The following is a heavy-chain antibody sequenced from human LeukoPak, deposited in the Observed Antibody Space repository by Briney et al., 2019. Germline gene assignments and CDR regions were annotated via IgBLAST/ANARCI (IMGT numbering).Heavy chain of an antibody. J-gene: IGHJ4*02. CDR3: ARHSDVIGAI. CDR2: IYPRDSDT. D-gene: IGHD3-10*01. V-gene: IGHV5-51*01. CDR1: GYTFTHQW. Sequence: GESLKISCKAPGYTFTHQWIGWVRQMSGSGLEWIGIIYPRDSDTIYSPSFQGHVTISADTSNNTAYLEWSSLEASDTAIYYCARHSDVIGAIWGQGTLVTVSS.